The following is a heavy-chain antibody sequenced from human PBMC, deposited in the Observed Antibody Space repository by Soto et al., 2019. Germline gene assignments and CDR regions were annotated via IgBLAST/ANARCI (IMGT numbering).Heavy chain of an antibody. CDR2: IYHSGST. Sequence: PETLSLTCAVSGGSISSSNWCSWVRQPPGKGLEWIGEIYHSGSTNYNPSLKSRVTISVDKSKNQFSLKLSSVTAADTAVYYCARARYYDFWSGPTYYYYGMDVWGQGTTVTISS. J-gene: IGHJ6*02. D-gene: IGHD3-3*01. V-gene: IGHV4-4*03. CDR1: GGSISSSNW. CDR3: ARARYYDFWSGPTYYYYGMDV.